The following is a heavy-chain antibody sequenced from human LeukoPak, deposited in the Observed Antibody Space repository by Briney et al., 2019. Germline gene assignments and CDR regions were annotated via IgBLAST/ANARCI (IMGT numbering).Heavy chain of an antibody. D-gene: IGHD3-22*01. J-gene: IGHJ3*01. Sequence: SETLSRTCNVSGYSISSGYYWGWIRRSPGEGLEWIATIVHSGSIYYNPSLKTRVSLSVDTPKNQFSLKLNSVTAADTAVYYCARMGVSYYYDSSTYYPLAFDLWGQGKMGTVSS. CDR2: IVHSGSI. CDR3: ARMGVSYYYDSSTYYPLAFDL. V-gene: IGHV4-38-2*02. CDR1: GYSISSGYY.